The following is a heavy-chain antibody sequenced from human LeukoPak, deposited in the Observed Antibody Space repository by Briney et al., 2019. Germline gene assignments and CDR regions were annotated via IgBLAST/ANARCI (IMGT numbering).Heavy chain of an antibody. CDR3: ARDPRLGNMDV. D-gene: IGHD1-26*01. CDR2: ISSSGSTI. Sequence: GGSLRLSCAASGFILSSYEMNWVRQAPGKGLEWVSYISSSGSTIYYADSVKGRFTISRDNAKNSLYLQMNSLRAEDTAVYYCARDPRLGNMDVWGKGTTVTVSS. V-gene: IGHV3-48*03. J-gene: IGHJ6*03. CDR1: GFILSSYE.